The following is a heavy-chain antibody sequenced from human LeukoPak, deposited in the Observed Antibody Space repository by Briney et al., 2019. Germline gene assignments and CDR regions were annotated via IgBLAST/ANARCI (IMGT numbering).Heavy chain of an antibody. CDR3: ARHSGYSSGWGFDP. J-gene: IGHJ5*02. CDR1: GGSISSSSYY. V-gene: IGHV4-39*07. Sequence: PETLSLTCTVSGGSISSSSYYWGWIRQPPGKGLEWIGSIYYSGSTYYNPSLKSRVTISVDTSKNQFSLKLSSVTAADTAVYYCARHSGYSSGWGFDPWGQGTLVTVSS. D-gene: IGHD6-19*01. CDR2: IYYSGST.